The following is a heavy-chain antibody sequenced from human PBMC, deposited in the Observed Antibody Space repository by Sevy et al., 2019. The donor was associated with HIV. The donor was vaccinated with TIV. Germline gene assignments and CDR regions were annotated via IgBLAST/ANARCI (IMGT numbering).Heavy chain of an antibody. CDR3: AREDARPPIAAAGTPYYYYYYGMDV. D-gene: IGHD6-13*01. J-gene: IGHJ6*02. CDR2: IIPIFGTA. CDR1: GGTFSSYA. V-gene: IGHV1-69*13. Sequence: ASVKVSCKASGGTFSSYAISWVRQAPGQGLEWMGGIIPIFGTANYAQKFQGRVTITADESTSTAYMELSSLRSEDTAVYYCAREDARPPIAAAGTPYYYYYYGMDVWGQGTTVTVSS.